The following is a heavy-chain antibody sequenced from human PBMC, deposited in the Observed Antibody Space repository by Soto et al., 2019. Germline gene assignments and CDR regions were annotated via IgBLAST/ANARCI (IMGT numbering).Heavy chain of an antibody. CDR1: GFTFSSYS. J-gene: IGHJ6*02. CDR3: ARDVEDGYNSDYYYYGMDV. Sequence: GGSLRLSCAASGFTFSSYSMNWVRQAPGKGLEWVSSISSSSSYIYYADSVKGRFTISRDNAKNSLYLQMNSLRAEDTAVYYCARDVEDGYNSDYYYYGMDVWGQGTTVTVPS. D-gene: IGHD5-12*01. CDR2: ISSSSSYI. V-gene: IGHV3-21*01.